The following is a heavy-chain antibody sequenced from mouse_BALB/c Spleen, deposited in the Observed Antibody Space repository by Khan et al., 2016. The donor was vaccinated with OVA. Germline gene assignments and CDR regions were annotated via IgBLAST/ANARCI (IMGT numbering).Heavy chain of an antibody. CDR2: IYPGNVNT. CDR3: ATHLYYAMDY. V-gene: IGHV1S56*01. CDR1: DYTFTSFY. J-gene: IGHJ4*01. Sequence: VQLQESGPELVKPGTSVRISCKASDYTFTSFYIHWVKQRPGQGLEWIGWIYPGNVNTKYNEKFKGKATLTADKSSSTAYMQLSSLTSEDSAVYFCATHLYYAMDYWGQGTSVTVSS.